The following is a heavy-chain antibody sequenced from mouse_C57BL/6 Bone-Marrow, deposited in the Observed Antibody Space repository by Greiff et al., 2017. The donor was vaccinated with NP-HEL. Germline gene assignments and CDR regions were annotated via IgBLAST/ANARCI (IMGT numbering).Heavy chain of an antibody. CDR2: INPNNGGT. CDR3: ARFGTTVVAPYYYAMDY. D-gene: IGHD1-1*01. J-gene: IGHJ4*01. CDR1: GYTFTDYN. Sequence: VQLQQSGPELVKPGASMKIPCKASGYTFTDYNMDWVKQSHGKSLEWIGDINPNNGGTIYNQKFKGKATLTVDKSSSTAYMELRSLTSEDTAVYYCARFGTTVVAPYYYAMDYWGQGTSVTVSS. V-gene: IGHV1-18*01.